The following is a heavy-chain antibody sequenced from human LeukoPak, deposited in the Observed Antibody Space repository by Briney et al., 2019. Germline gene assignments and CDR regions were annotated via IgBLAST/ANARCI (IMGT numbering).Heavy chain of an antibody. V-gene: IGHV4-59*01. CDR3: ARDAVVSSSGYRSQGNNWFDP. D-gene: IGHD3-22*01. J-gene: IGHJ5*02. Sequence: SETLSLTCTVSGGSISSYYWSWIRQPPGKGLEWIGYIYYSGSTNYNPSLKSRVTISVDTSKNQFSLKLSSVTAADTAVYYCARDAVVSSSGYRSQGNNWFDPWGQGTLVTVSS. CDR1: GGSISSYY. CDR2: IYYSGST.